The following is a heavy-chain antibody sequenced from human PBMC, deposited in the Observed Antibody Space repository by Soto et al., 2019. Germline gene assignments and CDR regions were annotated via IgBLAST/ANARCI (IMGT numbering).Heavy chain of an antibody. J-gene: IGHJ5*02. CDR2: ISSSSSYT. Sequence: QVQLVESGGGLVKPGGSLRLSCAASGFTFSDYYMSWIRQAPGKGLEWVSYISSSSSYTNYADSVKGRFTISRDNAKNSLYLQMNSLRAEDTAVYYCARVVCSGGSCYHRHWFDPWGQGTLVTVSS. V-gene: IGHV3-11*06. D-gene: IGHD2-15*01. CDR3: ARVVCSGGSCYHRHWFDP. CDR1: GFTFSDYY.